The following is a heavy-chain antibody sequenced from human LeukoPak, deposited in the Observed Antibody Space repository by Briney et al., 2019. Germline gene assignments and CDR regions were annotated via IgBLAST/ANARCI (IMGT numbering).Heavy chain of an antibody. CDR2: IYYSGST. D-gene: IGHD3-10*01. Sequence: PSETLSLTCTVSGDSISSYYWSWIRQPPGKALEWIGYIYYSGSTNYNPSLKSRVTISVDTSKNHFSLMRSSVAAAETAVYYCATSVWSGASNNWFDPWGQGTLVTVPS. CDR3: ATSVWSGASNNWFDP. V-gene: IGHV4-59*01. J-gene: IGHJ5*02. CDR1: GDSISSYY.